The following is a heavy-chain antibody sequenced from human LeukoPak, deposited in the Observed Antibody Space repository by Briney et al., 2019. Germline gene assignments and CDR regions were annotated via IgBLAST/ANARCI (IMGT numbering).Heavy chain of an antibody. CDR2: ISGSGGST. Sequence: PGGSLRLSCAASRFTFSNYAMSWVRQAPGKGLEWVSAISGSGGSTYYADSVKGRFTISRDNSKNTLYLQMNSLRAEDTAVYYCAKDPITIFGMANNWFDPWGQGTLVTVSS. J-gene: IGHJ5*02. D-gene: IGHD3-3*01. V-gene: IGHV3-23*01. CDR3: AKDPITIFGMANNWFDP. CDR1: RFTFSNYA.